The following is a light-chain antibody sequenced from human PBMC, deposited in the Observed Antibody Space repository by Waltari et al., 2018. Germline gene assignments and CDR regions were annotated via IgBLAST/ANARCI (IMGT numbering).Light chain of an antibody. CDR2: KAS. CDR1: QSVSTW. V-gene: IGKV1-5*03. CDR3: QQYMTYWT. J-gene: IGKJ1*01. Sequence: DIQMTQSPSTLSASVGERVTMTCRASQSVSTWVAWYQQIPGTAPKLIISKASTLQTGVPSRFSGSGSGTEFRLTISGVQSEDLGTYYCQQYMTYWTFGQGTRVEI.